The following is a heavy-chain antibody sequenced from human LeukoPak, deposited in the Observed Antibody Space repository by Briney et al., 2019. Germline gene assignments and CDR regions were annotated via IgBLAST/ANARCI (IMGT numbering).Heavy chain of an antibody. J-gene: IGHJ4*02. CDR3: ARSSLRYFDWLLVPLGDSSDY. CDR1: GFTFSSYE. Sequence: GGSLRLSCAASGFTFSSYEMNWVRQAPGKGLEWVSYISSSGSTIYYADSVKGRFNISRDNAKNSLYLQMNSLRAEDAAVYYCARSSLRYFDWLLVPLGDSSDYWGQGTLVTVSS. CDR2: ISSSGSTI. V-gene: IGHV3-48*03. D-gene: IGHD3-9*01.